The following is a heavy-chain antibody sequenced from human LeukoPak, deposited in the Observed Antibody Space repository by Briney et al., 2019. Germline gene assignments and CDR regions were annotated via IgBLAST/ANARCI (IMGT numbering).Heavy chain of an antibody. CDR3: ARDGATVVTPDYNWFDP. Sequence: SQTLSLTCTVSGGSISSGSYYWNWIRQPAGKGLEWIGRIYTSGSTNYNPSLKSRVTISVDTSKNQFSPKLSSVTAADTAVYYCARDGATVVTPDYNWFDPWGQGTLVTVSS. V-gene: IGHV4-61*02. CDR2: IYTSGST. D-gene: IGHD4-23*01. CDR1: GGSISSGSYY. J-gene: IGHJ5*02.